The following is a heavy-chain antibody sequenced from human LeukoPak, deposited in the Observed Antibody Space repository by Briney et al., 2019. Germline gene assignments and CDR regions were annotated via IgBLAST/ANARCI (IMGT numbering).Heavy chain of an antibody. CDR3: ARDAWNYYDSSGYLFDP. CDR2: IYYSGST. D-gene: IGHD3-22*01. CDR1: GGSISSYY. Sequence: SETLSLTCTVSGGSISSYYWSWIRQPPGKGLEWIGYIYYSGSTYYNPSLKSRVTISVDTSKNQFSLKLSSVTAADTAVYYCARDAWNYYDSSGYLFDPWGQGTLVTVSS. V-gene: IGHV4-59*12. J-gene: IGHJ5*02.